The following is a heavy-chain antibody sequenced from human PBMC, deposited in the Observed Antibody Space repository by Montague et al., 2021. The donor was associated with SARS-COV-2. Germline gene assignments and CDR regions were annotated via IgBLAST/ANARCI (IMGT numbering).Heavy chain of an antibody. CDR2: IYQSGSA. D-gene: IGHD3-10*01. V-gene: IGHV4-30-2*06. Sequence: TLSLTCVVSGGSVSSGDYSWSWIRQSQGKGLEWIGYIYQSGSAYYNPSLKSRVTTSIGTSNNQFSLNLRSVTAADTGLYYFATGTRMYGMDFWGQGTTVTVSS. CDR1: GGSVSSGDYS. J-gene: IGHJ6*02. CDR3: ATGTRMYGMDF.